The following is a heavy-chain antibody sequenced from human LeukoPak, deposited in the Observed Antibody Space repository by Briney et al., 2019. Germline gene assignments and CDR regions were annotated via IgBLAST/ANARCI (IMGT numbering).Heavy chain of an antibody. CDR3: ARGGVSYWIDYYYGMDV. J-gene: IGHJ6*02. CDR2: ISAYNGNT. Sequence: ASVKVSCKASGYTFTSYGISWVRQAPGQGLEWMGWISAYNGNTNYAQKLQGRVTMTTDTSTNTAYMELRSLRSDDTAVYYCARGGVSYWIDYYYGMDVWGQGTTVTVSS. D-gene: IGHD6-13*01. CDR1: GYTFTSYG. V-gene: IGHV1-18*01.